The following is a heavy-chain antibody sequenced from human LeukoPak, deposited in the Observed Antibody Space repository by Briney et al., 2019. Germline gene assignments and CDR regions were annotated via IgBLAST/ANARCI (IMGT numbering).Heavy chain of an antibody. D-gene: IGHD3-10*01. CDR3: ARRSWQRYYYYYYMDV. Sequence: SETLSLTCAVYGGSFSGYYWTWIRQPPGKGLEWIGEINHSGSTNYNPSLKSRVTISVDTSKSQFSLKLSSVTAADTAVYYCARRSWQRYYYYYYMDVWGKGTTVTVSS. CDR2: INHSGST. CDR1: GGSFSGYY. J-gene: IGHJ6*03. V-gene: IGHV4-34*01.